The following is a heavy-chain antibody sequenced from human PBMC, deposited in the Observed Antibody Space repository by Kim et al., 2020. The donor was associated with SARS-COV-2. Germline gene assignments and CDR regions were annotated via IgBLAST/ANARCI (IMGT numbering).Heavy chain of an antibody. CDR3: ARAGYSYEMYYFDY. J-gene: IGHJ4*02. CDR1: GFTFSSYS. Sequence: GGSLRLSCAASGFTFSSYSMNWVRQAPGKGLEWVSSISSSSSYIYYADSVKGRFTISRDNAKNSLYLQMNSLRAEDTAVYYCARAGYSYEMYYFDYWGQGTLVTVSS. V-gene: IGHV3-21*01. D-gene: IGHD5-18*01. CDR2: ISSSSSYI.